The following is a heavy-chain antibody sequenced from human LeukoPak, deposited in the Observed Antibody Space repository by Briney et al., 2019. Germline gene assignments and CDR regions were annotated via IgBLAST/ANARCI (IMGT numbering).Heavy chain of an antibody. V-gene: IGHV1-18*01. J-gene: IGHJ4*02. CDR2: ISAYNGNT. CDR1: GYTFTSYG. D-gene: IGHD2-2*01. Sequence: ASVKVSCKASGYTFTSYGISWVRQAPGQGLEWMGWISAYNGNTNYAQKLQGRVTMTTDTSTSTAYMELRSLRSDDTAVYYCARDAGQRDQLLFLLNRPLDYWGQGALVTVSS. CDR3: ARDAGQRDQLLFLLNRPLDY.